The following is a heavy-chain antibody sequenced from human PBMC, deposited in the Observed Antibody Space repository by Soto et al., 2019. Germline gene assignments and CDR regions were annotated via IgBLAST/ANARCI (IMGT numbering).Heavy chain of an antibody. Sequence: QVQLVESGGGVVQPGRSLRLSCATSGFTFSNYAVNWVRQAPGKGLEWVAVISYDGSNKYYADSVKGRFTISRDNSKNTLYLQMNSLRAEDTAVYYCARKNATAGPRLGGMDVWGQGTTVTVSS. CDR1: GFTFSNYA. CDR3: ARKNATAGPRLGGMDV. D-gene: IGHD6-13*01. CDR2: ISYDGSNK. V-gene: IGHV3-30-3*01. J-gene: IGHJ6*02.